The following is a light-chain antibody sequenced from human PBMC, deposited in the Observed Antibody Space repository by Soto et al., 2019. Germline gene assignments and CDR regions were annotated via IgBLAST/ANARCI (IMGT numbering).Light chain of an antibody. CDR2: TTS. CDR1: ESVGSN. V-gene: IGKV3-15*01. CDR3: QQYNSWPRT. J-gene: IGKJ1*01. Sequence: EVVITQSPATLSVSPGERGTLSCRASESVGSNIAWYQQKPGQAPSILIYTTSTRDSGVPARFSGSGSGTEFTLTINRLQTEDFALYYCQQYNSWPRTFGQGTKVDIK.